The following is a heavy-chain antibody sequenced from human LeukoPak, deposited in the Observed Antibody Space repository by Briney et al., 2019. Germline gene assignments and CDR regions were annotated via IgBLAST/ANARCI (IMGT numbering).Heavy chain of an antibody. CDR1: AFTFDDYG. CDR3: VKSHGAGRYYPLEY. J-gene: IGHJ4*02. V-gene: IGHV3-20*04. CDR2: INWNGGST. D-gene: IGHD3-10*01. Sequence: GGSLRLSCAASAFTFDDYGMSWVRQAPGKGLEWVSGINWNGGSTGYADSVKGRFTISRDNAKNSLYLQMNSLRAEDTALYYCVKSHGAGRYYPLEYWGQGTLLTVSS.